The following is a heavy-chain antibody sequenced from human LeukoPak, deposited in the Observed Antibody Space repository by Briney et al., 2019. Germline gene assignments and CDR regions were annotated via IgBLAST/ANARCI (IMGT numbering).Heavy chain of an antibody. V-gene: IGHV4-34*01. CDR2: INHSGST. J-gene: IGHJ3*02. CDR1: GGSFSGYH. D-gene: IGHD5-18*01. Sequence: SETLSLTCAVYGGSFSGYHWSWIRQPPGKGLEWIGEINHSGSTNDNPPLKSRVTISVDTSKNQFSLNLSSVTAADTAVYYCARLRGYRAVDAFDIWGQGTMVTVSS. CDR3: ARLRGYRAVDAFDI.